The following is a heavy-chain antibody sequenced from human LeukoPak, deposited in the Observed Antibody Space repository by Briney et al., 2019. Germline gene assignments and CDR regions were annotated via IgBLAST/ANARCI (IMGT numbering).Heavy chain of an antibody. CDR2: INHSGST. D-gene: IGHD3-22*01. V-gene: IGHV4-34*01. J-gene: IGHJ4*02. Sequence: PSETLSLTCAVYGGSFSGYYWSWIRQPPGKGLEWIGEINHSGSTNYNPSLKSRVTISVDTSKNQFSLKLSSVTAADTAVYYCARRSSLYYYDSSGYYELDYWGQGTLVTVSS. CDR3: ARRSSLYYYDSSGYYELDY. CDR1: GGSFSGYY.